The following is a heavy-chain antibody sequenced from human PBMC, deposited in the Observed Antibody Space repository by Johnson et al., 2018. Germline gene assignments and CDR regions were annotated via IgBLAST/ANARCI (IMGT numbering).Heavy chain of an antibody. V-gene: IGHV3-30-3*01. Sequence: QVQLVQSGGGVVQPGRSLRLSCAASGFTFSSYAMHWVRQAPGKGLEWVAVISYDGSNKYYADSVKGRFTISRANSKNTLYLQMNSLRAEDTAVYYCERDRSYDIYLGDAFDIWGQGTMVTVSS. CDR2: ISYDGSNK. CDR3: ERDRSYDIYLGDAFDI. J-gene: IGHJ3*02. CDR1: GFTFSSYA. D-gene: IGHD3-9*01.